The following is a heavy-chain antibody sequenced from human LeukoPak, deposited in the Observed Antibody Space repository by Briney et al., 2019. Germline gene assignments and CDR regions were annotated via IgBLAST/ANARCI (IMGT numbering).Heavy chain of an antibody. V-gene: IGHV1-18*04. D-gene: IGHD6-13*01. CDR3: ARDPVIAAAGTGDNWFDP. Sequence: ASVKASCKVSGYTFTSYGISWVRPAPGQGVEWMGWICAYNGETNYAQKLQGRVTMPTDTPTSTAYIELRSLRSDDPAVYYCARDPVIAAAGTGDNWFDPRGQGTLVTVSS. CDR1: GYTFTSYG. J-gene: IGHJ5*02. CDR2: ICAYNGET.